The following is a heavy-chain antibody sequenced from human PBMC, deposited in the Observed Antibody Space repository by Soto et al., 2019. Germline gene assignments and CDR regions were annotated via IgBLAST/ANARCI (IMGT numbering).Heavy chain of an antibody. CDR2: IRAHNGET. J-gene: IGHJ4*02. CDR3: ATALGTSGWFDY. CDR1: AYTSTLYG. V-gene: IGHV1-18*01. Sequence: QVHLVQSGAEVKRPGASVKVSCKASAYTSTLYGITWVRQAPGQGLEWMGWIRAHNGETKFAWKFQDRVTMTTDPSSSTVFMDLRTLTSDDTAVYYCATALGTSGWFDYWGQGTLVTVPS. D-gene: IGHD6-19*01.